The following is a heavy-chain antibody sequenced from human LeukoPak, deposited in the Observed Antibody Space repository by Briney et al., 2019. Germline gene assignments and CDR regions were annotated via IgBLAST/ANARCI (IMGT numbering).Heavy chain of an antibody. CDR2: ISSSSSYI. CDR3: ARDVSLAAAGANWFDP. CDR1: GFTFSSYS. D-gene: IGHD6-13*01. Sequence: GXSLRLSCAASGFTFSSYSMNWVRQAPGKGLEWVSSISSSSSYIYYADSVKGRFTIPRDNAKNSLYLQMNSLRAEDTAVYYCARDVSLAAAGANWFDPWGQGTLVTVSS. J-gene: IGHJ5*02. V-gene: IGHV3-21*01.